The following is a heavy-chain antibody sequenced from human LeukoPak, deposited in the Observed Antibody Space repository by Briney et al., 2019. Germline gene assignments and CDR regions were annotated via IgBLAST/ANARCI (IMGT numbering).Heavy chain of an antibody. CDR2: ISSSSSYI. V-gene: IGHV3-21*01. D-gene: IGHD1-26*01. J-gene: IGHJ4*02. CDR1: GFTFSSYS. CDR3: ARDKGGGTAVDY. Sequence: GGSLRLSCAASGFTFSSYSMDWVRQAPGKGLEWVSSISSSSSYIYYADSVKGRFTISRDNAKNSLYLQMNSLRAEDTAVYYCARDKGGGTAVDYWGQGTLVTVSS.